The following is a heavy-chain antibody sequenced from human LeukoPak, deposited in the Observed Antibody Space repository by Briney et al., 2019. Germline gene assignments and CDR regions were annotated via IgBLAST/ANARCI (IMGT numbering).Heavy chain of an antibody. Sequence: PGGSLRLSCAASGFTFSSYWMHWVRQAPGKGLVWVSRINSDGSRTSYADSVKGRFTISRDNAKNTLYLQRNSLRAEDTAVYYCARDGAGSSLYMDVWGKGTTVTVSS. J-gene: IGHJ6*03. D-gene: IGHD6-6*01. CDR1: GFTFSSYW. CDR2: INSDGSRT. CDR3: ARDGAGSSLYMDV. V-gene: IGHV3-74*01.